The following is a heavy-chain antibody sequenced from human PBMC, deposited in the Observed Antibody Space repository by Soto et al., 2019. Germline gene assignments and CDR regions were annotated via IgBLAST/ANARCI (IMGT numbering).Heavy chain of an antibody. Sequence: SVKVSCKASGGTFSSYAISWVRQAPGQGLEWMGGIIPIFGTANYAQKFQGRVTITADESTSTAYMELSSLRSEDTAVYYCARVGLGYYYYYGMDVWGQGTTVTVSS. CDR3: ARVGLGYYYYYGMDV. J-gene: IGHJ6*02. V-gene: IGHV1-69*13. D-gene: IGHD3-9*01. CDR2: IIPIFGTA. CDR1: GGTFSSYA.